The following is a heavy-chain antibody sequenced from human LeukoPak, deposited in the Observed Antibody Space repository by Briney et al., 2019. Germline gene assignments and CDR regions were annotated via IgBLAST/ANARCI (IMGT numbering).Heavy chain of an antibody. D-gene: IGHD6-13*01. J-gene: IGHJ5*02. CDR1: GGTFSSCA. CDR2: IIPIFGTA. CDR3: ASQPSIAAAGNFDP. V-gene: IGHV1-69*13. Sequence: SVKVSCKASGGTFSSCAISWVRQAPGQGLEWMGGIIPIFGTANYAQKFQGRVTITADESTSTAHMELSSLRSEDTAVYYCASQPSIAAAGNFDPWGQGTLVTVSS.